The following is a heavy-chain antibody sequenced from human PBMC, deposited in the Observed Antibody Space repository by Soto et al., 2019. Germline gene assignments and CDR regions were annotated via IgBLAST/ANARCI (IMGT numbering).Heavy chain of an antibody. V-gene: IGHV1-3*01. Sequence: ASVKVSCKASGYTFTSYAMHWVRQAPGQRLEWMGWINAGNGNTKYSQKFQGRVTITRDTSANTVYMELSSLRSEDTAVYYCARGADRAMLDLNWFDPWGQGTLVTVSS. CDR2: INAGNGNT. CDR1: GYTFTSYA. CDR3: ARGADRAMLDLNWFDP. J-gene: IGHJ5*02. D-gene: IGHD2-2*01.